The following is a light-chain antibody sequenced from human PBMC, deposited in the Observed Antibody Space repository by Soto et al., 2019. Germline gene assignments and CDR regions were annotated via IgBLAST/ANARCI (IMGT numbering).Light chain of an antibody. Sequence: EIVLTQSPATLSLSPGERATLSCGAGQSVSSYLAWYQQKPGQAPRLLIYDASNRATGIPARFSGSGSGTDFTLSISSLEPEDFAVYYCQQRSNWPFFGGGTKVEIK. V-gene: IGKV3-11*01. CDR2: DAS. J-gene: IGKJ4*01. CDR3: QQRSNWPF. CDR1: QSVSSY.